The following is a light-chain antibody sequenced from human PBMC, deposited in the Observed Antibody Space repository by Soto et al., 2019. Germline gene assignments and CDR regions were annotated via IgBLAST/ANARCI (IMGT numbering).Light chain of an antibody. Sequence: EIVLTQSPGTLSLSPGERATLSCRASQSVSRSYLAWYQKKPGQAPRLLIYGASGRATGIPDRFSGSGSGTDFTLTISRLEPEDFAVYYCQQYGIPGWTVGQGTKVEIK. J-gene: IGKJ1*01. V-gene: IGKV3-20*01. CDR1: QSVSRSY. CDR3: QQYGIPGWT. CDR2: GAS.